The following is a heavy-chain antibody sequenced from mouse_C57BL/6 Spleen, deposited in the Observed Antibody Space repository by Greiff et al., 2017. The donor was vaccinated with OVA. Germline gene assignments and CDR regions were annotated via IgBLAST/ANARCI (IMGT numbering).Heavy chain of an antibody. CDR2: IDPSDSET. Sequence: QVQLQQPGAELVGPGSSVKLSCKASGYTFTSYWMHWVKQRPIQGLEWIGNIDPSDSETHYNQKFKDKATLTVDKSSSTAYMQLSSLTSEDSAVYYCARSEGYYGSSAYFDYWGQGTTLTVSS. D-gene: IGHD1-1*01. V-gene: IGHV1-52*01. CDR3: ARSEGYYGSSAYFDY. CDR1: GYTFTSYW. J-gene: IGHJ2*01.